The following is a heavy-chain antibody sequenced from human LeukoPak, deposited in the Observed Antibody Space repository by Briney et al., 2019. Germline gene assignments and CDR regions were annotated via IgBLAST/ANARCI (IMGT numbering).Heavy chain of an antibody. D-gene: IGHD4-17*01. Sequence: GGSLRLSCAASGFTFSSYGMHWVRQAPGKGLEWVAVISYDGSNKYYADSVKGRFTISRDNSKNTLYLQMNSLRAEDTAVYYCAKGGYGDQDWGQGTLVTVSS. CDR1: GFTFSSYG. V-gene: IGHV3-30*18. J-gene: IGHJ4*02. CDR3: AKGGYGDQD. CDR2: ISYDGSNK.